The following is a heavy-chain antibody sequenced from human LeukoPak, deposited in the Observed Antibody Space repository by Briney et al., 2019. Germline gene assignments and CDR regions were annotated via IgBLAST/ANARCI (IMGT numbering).Heavy chain of an antibody. CDR3: TTGIVGATSFDY. CDR2: IKSKTDGGTT. CDR1: GFTFSNAW. J-gene: IGHJ4*02. Sequence: GGSLRLSCAASGFTFSNAWMSWVRQAPVKGREWVGRIKSKTDGGTTDYAAPVKGRFTISRDDSKNTLYLQMDSLKTEDTAVYYCTTGIVGATSFDYWGQGTLVTVSS. D-gene: IGHD1-26*01. V-gene: IGHV3-15*01.